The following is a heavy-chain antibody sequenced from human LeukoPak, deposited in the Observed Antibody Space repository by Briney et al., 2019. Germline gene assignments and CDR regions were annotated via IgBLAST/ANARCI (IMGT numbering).Heavy chain of an antibody. D-gene: IGHD3-10*01. CDR3: ARGSTMVRGVMNY. Sequence: GGSLRLSCAASGFTFSNSGMSWVRQAPGKGLEWVSYISSSGSTIYYADSVKGRFTISRDNAKNSLYLQMNSLRAEDTAVYYCARGSTMVRGVMNYWGQGTLVTVSS. CDR2: ISSSGSTI. CDR1: GFTFSNSG. J-gene: IGHJ4*02. V-gene: IGHV3-48*04.